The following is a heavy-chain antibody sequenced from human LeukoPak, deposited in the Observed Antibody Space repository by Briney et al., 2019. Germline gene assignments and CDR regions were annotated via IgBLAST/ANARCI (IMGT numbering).Heavy chain of an antibody. J-gene: IGHJ5*02. D-gene: IGHD4-23*01. CDR1: GGSISSYY. CDR3: ARNTVITPRFDP. V-gene: IGHV4-59*08. Sequence: PSETLSLTCTVSGGSISSYYWSWIRQPPGKGLEWIGYIYYSGSTNYNPSVKSRVTISVDTSKNQFSLKLGSVTAADTAVYYCARNTVITPRFDPWGQGTLVTVSS. CDR2: IYYSGST.